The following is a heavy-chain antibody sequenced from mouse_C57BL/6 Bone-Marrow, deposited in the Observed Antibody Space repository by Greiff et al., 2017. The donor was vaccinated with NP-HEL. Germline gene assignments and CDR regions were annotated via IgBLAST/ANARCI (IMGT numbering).Heavy chain of an antibody. Sequence: EVKVVESGGDLVKPGGSLKLSCAASGFTFSSYGMSWVRQTPDKRLEWVATISSGGSYTYYPDSVKGRFTISRDNAKNTLYLQMSSLKSEDTAMYYCARHWTDYWGQGTSVTVSS. CDR2: ISSGGSYT. V-gene: IGHV5-6*01. J-gene: IGHJ4*01. CDR3: ARHWTDY. CDR1: GFTFSSYG.